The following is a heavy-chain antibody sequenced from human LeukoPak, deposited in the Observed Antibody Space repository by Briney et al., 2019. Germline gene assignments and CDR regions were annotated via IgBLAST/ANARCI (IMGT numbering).Heavy chain of an antibody. CDR1: GGSISSYY. CDR3: AGYRYCSGGSCYGGYYFDY. Sequence: PSETLSLTCTVSGGSISSYYWSWIRQPPGKGLEWIGYIYYSGSTNYNPSLKSRVTISVDTSKNQFSLKLSSVTAADTAVYYCAGYRYCSGGSCYGGYYFDYWGQGTLVTVSS. D-gene: IGHD2-15*01. V-gene: IGHV4-59*08. J-gene: IGHJ4*02. CDR2: IYYSGST.